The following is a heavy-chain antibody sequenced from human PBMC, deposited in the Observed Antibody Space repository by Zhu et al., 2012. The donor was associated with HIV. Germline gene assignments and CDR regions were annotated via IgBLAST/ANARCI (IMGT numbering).Heavy chain of an antibody. D-gene: IGHD3-22*01. Sequence: EVQLVESGGGLVKPGGSLRLSCAASGFTFSNVWMTWVRQAPGKGLEWVGRIKSKADSGTTDYAAPVKGRFTISRDDSKNXLYLQMNSLKTEDTAVYYCTGGYDRDYFYYGMDVWGQGTTVTVSS. CDR3: TGGYDRDYFYYGMDV. CDR2: IKSKADSGTT. J-gene: IGHJ6*02. V-gene: IGHV3-15*01. CDR1: GFTFSNVW.